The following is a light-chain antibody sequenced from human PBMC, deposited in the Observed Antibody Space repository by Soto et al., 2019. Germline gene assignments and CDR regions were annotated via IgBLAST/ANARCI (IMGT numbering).Light chain of an antibody. Sequence: HSPSSPSKSPGASPTISCRASQSVRSALAWYQQKPGQPPRLLIYDASTRATGIPARFRGSGSGTEFTLTISSLQSEDFAIYYCQQYINWPRTFGQGTKV. J-gene: IGKJ1*01. V-gene: IGKV3-15*01. CDR3: QQYINWPRT. CDR1: QSVRSA. CDR2: DAS.